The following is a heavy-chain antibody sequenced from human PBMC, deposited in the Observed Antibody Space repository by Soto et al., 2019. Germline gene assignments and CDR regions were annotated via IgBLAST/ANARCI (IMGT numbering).Heavy chain of an antibody. CDR3: ARGYGLSSGWYVGLFDY. CDR2: IWYDGSNK. Sequence: QVQLVESGGGVVQPGGSLRLSCATSGFTFSSYGMHWVRQAPGKGLEWVAVIWYDGSNKHYADSVKGRFTISRDNSKNTLSLQMNSLRAEDTAVYYCARGYGLSSGWYVGLFDYWGQGILVTVSS. V-gene: IGHV3-33*01. J-gene: IGHJ4*02. D-gene: IGHD6-19*01. CDR1: GFTFSSYG.